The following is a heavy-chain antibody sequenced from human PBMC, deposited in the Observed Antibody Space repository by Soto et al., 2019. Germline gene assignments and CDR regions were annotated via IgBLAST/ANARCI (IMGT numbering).Heavy chain of an antibody. CDR3: ARLPFRMIFPAGLGP. D-gene: IGHD3-9*01. CDR2: IKHDGGEM. CDR1: GFTFSSYW. Sequence: EVQLVESGGGVIKPGGSLTLSCAASGFTFSSYWMSWVRQAPGQGLQWVAHIKHDGGEMYYAAYVRGRFTISKDNAIDSMSLHMTSLRAEDTAVYCFARLPFRMIFPAGLGPWGQGTLVTVSS. V-gene: IGHV3-7*01. J-gene: IGHJ5*02.